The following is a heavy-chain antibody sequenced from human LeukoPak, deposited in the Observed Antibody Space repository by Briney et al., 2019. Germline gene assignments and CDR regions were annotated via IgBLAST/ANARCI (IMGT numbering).Heavy chain of an antibody. CDR2: ISSGGSNI. D-gene: IGHD5-24*01. CDR3: ARAIEMATMDY. Sequence: GGSLRLSCTASTITFSSYEMNWVRQAPGKGLEWLSYISSGGSNIYYADSVKGRFTISRDNAKNSLYLQMNSLRAEDTAVYYCARAIEMATMDYWGQGTLVTVSS. J-gene: IGHJ4*02. CDR1: TITFSSYE. V-gene: IGHV3-48*03.